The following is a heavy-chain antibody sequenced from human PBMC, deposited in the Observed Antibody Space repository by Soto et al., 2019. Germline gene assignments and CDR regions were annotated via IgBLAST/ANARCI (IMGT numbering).Heavy chain of an antibody. Sequence: ETLSLTCTVSGGSISSYYWSWIRQPPGKGLEWIGYIYYSGSTNYNPSLKSRVTISVDTSKNQFSLKLSSVTAADTAVYYCARGVTEWFGEFLYGMDVWGQGTTVTVSS. CDR3: ARGVTEWFGEFLYGMDV. CDR1: GGSISSYY. J-gene: IGHJ6*02. V-gene: IGHV4-59*01. D-gene: IGHD3-10*01. CDR2: IYYSGST.